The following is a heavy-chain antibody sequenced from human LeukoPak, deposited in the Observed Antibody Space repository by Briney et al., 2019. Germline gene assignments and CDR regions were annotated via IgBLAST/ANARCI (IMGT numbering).Heavy chain of an antibody. D-gene: IGHD1-26*01. CDR3: AKDRGVGAPFDY. Sequence: GGSLRLSCAASGFTFSSYGMHWVRQAPGKGLEWVAVISYDGSNKYYADSVKGRFTISRDNSKNTLYLQMNSLRAEDTAVYYCAKDRGVGAPFDYWGQGTLVTVPS. CDR2: ISYDGSNK. V-gene: IGHV3-30*18. J-gene: IGHJ4*02. CDR1: GFTFSSYG.